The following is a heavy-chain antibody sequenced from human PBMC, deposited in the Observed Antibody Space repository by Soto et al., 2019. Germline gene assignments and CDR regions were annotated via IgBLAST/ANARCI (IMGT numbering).Heavy chain of an antibody. J-gene: IGHJ6*02. CDR1: GFTVSSND. CDR3: AKVDV. V-gene: IGHV3-53*01. Sequence: EVQLVESGGGLIQPGGSLRLSCAASGFTVSSNDMTWVRQAPGKGLEWVSVIYSGGRTYHADSVKGRFAISKDNIKNTLYLQMNRLRVEGTAVYYCAKVDVWGQGTTVTVSS. CDR2: IYSGGRT.